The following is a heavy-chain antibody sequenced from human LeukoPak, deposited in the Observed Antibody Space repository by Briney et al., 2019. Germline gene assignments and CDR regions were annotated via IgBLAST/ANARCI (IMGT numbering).Heavy chain of an antibody. Sequence: GASVKVSCKASGYTFTSYDINWVRQATGQGLEWMGWMNPNSGNTGYAQKFQGRVTMTRNTSISTAYMELSSLRSEDTAVYYCARGYSSGWYKGNYYYGMDVWGQVTTVTVSS. D-gene: IGHD6-19*01. CDR2: MNPNSGNT. V-gene: IGHV1-8*01. CDR1: GYTFTSYD. CDR3: ARGYSSGWYKGNYYYGMDV. J-gene: IGHJ6*02.